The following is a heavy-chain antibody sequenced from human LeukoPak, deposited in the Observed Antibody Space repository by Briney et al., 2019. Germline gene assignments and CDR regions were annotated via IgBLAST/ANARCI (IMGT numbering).Heavy chain of an antibody. D-gene: IGHD4/OR15-4a*01. J-gene: IGHJ6*03. V-gene: IGHV1-69*05. CDR1: GGTFSSYA. Sequence: ASAKVSCKASGGTFSSYAISWVRQAPGQGLEWMGRIIPIFGTANYAQKFQGRVTITTDESTSTAYMELSSLRSEDTAVYYCARGEGMVPYYYYMDVWGKGTTVAVSS. CDR2: IIPIFGTA. CDR3: ARGEGMVPYYYYMDV.